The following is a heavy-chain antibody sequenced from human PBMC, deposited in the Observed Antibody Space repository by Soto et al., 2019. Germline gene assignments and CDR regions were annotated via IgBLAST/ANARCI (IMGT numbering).Heavy chain of an antibody. V-gene: IGHV4-34*01. CDR2: INHSGST. D-gene: IGHD3-22*01. J-gene: IGHJ4*02. CDR3: ARGPITMIVVVSYFDY. CDR1: GGSFSGYY. Sequence: SETLSLTCAVYGGSFSGYYWSWIRQPPGKGLEWIGEINHSGSTNYNPSLKSRVTISVDTSKNQFSLRLSSVTAADTAVYYCARGPITMIVVVSYFDYWGQGTLVTVS.